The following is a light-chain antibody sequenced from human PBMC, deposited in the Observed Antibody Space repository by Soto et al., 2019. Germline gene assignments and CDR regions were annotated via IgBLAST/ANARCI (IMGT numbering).Light chain of an antibody. V-gene: IGLV2-14*03. CDR2: DVT. CDR3: SSYTSTKTVV. CDR1: TSDIGGYNF. Sequence: QSVLTQPASVSGSPGQSITISCTGTTSDIGGYNFVSWYQEHPGKAPKLMFYDVTNRHSGVSDRFSGSKSGNTASLTISGVQAEDEAVYYCSSYTSTKTVVFGGGTKRTVL. J-gene: IGLJ2*01.